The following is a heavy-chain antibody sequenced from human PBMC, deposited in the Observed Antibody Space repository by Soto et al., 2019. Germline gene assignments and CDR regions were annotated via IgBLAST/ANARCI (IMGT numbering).Heavy chain of an antibody. CDR3: AGYGGTPPQNTWFDP. D-gene: IGHD4-17*01. J-gene: IGHJ5*02. V-gene: IGHV1-18*01. CDR1: GYTFTSYG. Sequence: ASVKVSCKASGYTFTSYGISWVRQAPGQGLEWMGWISAYNGNTNYAQKLQGRVTMTTDTSTSTAYMELRSLRSDDTAVYSYAGYGGTPPQNTWFDPWAQGPRAPFSP. CDR2: ISAYNGNT.